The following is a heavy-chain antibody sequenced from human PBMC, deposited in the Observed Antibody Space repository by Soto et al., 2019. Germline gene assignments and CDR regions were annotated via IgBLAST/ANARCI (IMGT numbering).Heavy chain of an antibody. J-gene: IGHJ4*02. D-gene: IGHD3-10*01. CDR1: GFTFSSYA. CDR3: ARVLYCSGSYSDY. Sequence: GGSLRLSCAASGFTFSSYAMSWVRQAPGKGLEWVSAISGTSDSTYYPDSVKGRFTISRDNSKNTLYLQMNSLRAEDTAVYYCARVLYCSGSYSDYWGQGALVTVSS. CDR2: ISGTSDST. V-gene: IGHV3-23*01.